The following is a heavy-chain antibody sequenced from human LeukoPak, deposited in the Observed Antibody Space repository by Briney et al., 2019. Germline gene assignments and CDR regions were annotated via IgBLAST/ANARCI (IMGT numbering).Heavy chain of an antibody. D-gene: IGHD2/OR15-2a*01. J-gene: IGHJ4*02. V-gene: IGHV1-2*02. CDR3: ARGEYPGDYFDY. Sequence: ASVKVSCKASGYTFTGYYMRWVRQAPGQGLEWMGWINPNSGGTNYAQKFQGRVTMTRDTSISTAYMELSRLRSDDTAVYYCARGEYPGDYFDYWGQGTLVTVSS. CDR2: INPNSGGT. CDR1: GYTFTGYY.